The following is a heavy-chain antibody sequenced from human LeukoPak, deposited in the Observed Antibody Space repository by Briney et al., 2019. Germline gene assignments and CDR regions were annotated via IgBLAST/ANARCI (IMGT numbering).Heavy chain of an antibody. J-gene: IGHJ4*02. D-gene: IGHD3-3*01. CDR3: ARAVARFRFDY. CDR1: GYTFTGYC. CDR2: INPNSGGT. V-gene: IGHV1-2*02. Sequence: ASVKVSCKASGYTFTGYCMHWVRQAPGQGLEGMGWINPNSGGTNYAQKFQGRVTMTRDTSISTAYMELSRLRSDDTAVYYCARAVARFRFDYWGQGTLVTVSS.